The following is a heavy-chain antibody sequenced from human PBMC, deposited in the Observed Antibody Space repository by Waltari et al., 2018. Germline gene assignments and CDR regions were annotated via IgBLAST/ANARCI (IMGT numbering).Heavy chain of an antibody. V-gene: IGHV4-39*07. J-gene: IGHJ6*02. Sequence: QLQLQESGPGLVKPSETLSLTCTVSGGSISSSTYYWGWSRQTPGKGLECIGSIYYSGTTYHNPSLKSRITISIDTSQNQFSLKLYSVTAADTAVYYCARLPLNYAVDVWGQGTTVTVSS. D-gene: IGHD3-9*01. CDR1: GGSISSSTYY. CDR2: IYYSGTT. CDR3: ARLPLNYAVDV.